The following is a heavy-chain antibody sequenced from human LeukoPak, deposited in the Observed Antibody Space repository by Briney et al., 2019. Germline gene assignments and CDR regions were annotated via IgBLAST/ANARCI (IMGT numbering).Heavy chain of an antibody. J-gene: IGHJ6*03. CDR1: GYTSTGYY. D-gene: IGHD1-26*01. Sequence: ASVKVSCKPSGYTSTGYYMHWVRQAPGQGLGWMGWINPNSGGTNYAQKFQGRVTLTRDTSISTAYMELSRMRSDDTAVYYCAAFGSGLFYYYYMDVWGKGTTVTVSS. CDR3: AAFGSGLFYYYYMDV. CDR2: INPNSGGT. V-gene: IGHV1-2*02.